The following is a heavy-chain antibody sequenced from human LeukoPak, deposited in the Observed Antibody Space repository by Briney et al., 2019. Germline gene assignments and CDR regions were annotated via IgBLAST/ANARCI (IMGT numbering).Heavy chain of an antibody. J-gene: IGHJ5*02. Sequence: VASVKVSCKASGYTFTSYYMHWVRQAPGQGLEWMGIINPSGGSTSYAQKFQGRVTMTRDMSTSTVYMELSSLRSEDTAVYYCARNSYGSGKENWFDPWGQGTLVTVSS. CDR1: GYTFTSYY. CDR2: INPSGGST. CDR3: ARNSYGSGKENWFDP. V-gene: IGHV1-46*01. D-gene: IGHD3-10*01.